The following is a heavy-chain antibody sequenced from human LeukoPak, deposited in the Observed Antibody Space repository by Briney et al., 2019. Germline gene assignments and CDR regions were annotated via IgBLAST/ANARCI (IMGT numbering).Heavy chain of an antibody. CDR3: AKGYSSGWYYSDP. D-gene: IGHD6-19*01. CDR2: IRYDGSNK. CDR1: GFTFSNYG. V-gene: IGHV3-30*02. Sequence: GGSLRLSCAASGFTFSNYGMHWVRQAPGKGLEWVAFIRYDGSNKYYADSVKGRFTISRDNSKTTLYLQMNGLRAEDTAVYYCAKGYSSGWYYSDPWGQGTLVTVSS. J-gene: IGHJ5*02.